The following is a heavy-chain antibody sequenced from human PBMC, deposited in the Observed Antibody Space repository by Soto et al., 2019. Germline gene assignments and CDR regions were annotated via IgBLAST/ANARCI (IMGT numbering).Heavy chain of an antibody. J-gene: IGHJ3*02. CDR2: ISAYNGNT. CDR1: GYTFTSYG. D-gene: IGHD3-22*01. V-gene: IGHV1-18*04. CDR3: ARDRGYYYDSSGYSSAFDI. Sequence: PSVKVSCKASGYTFTSYGISWVRQAPGQGLEWMGWISAYNGNTNYAQKLQGRVTMTTDTSTSTAYMELRSLRSDDTAVYYCARDRGYYYDSSGYSSAFDIWGQGTMVTV.